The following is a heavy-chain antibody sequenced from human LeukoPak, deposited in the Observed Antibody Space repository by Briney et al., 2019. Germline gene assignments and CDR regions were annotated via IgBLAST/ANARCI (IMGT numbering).Heavy chain of an antibody. D-gene: IGHD3-10*01. Sequence: GGSLRLSCAASGFTFNTFNMNWVRQAPGKGLEWVSSITSGGDYIYYADSVKGRFTTSRDNAKNSLSLQLNSLRAEDTAVYYCAKDLFSGSGRAGNMDVWGKGTTVTVSS. CDR1: GFTFNTFN. CDR2: ITSGGDYI. J-gene: IGHJ6*03. V-gene: IGHV3-21*04. CDR3: AKDLFSGSGRAGNMDV.